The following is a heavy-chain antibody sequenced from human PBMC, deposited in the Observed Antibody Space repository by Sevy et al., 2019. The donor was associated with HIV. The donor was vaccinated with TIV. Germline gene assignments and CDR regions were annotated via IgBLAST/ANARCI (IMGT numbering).Heavy chain of an antibody. D-gene: IGHD1-26*01. CDR2: ISYDGSNK. J-gene: IGHJ6*02. V-gene: IGHV3-30*18. CDR3: AKDSSGSSYYYYYGMDV. Sequence: GGSLRLSCAASGFTFSSYGMHWVRQAPGKGLEWVAVISYDGSNKYYADSLKGRFTISRDNSKNTLYLQMNSLRAEDTAVYYCAKDSSGSSYYYYYGMDVWGQGTTVTVSS. CDR1: GFTFSSYG.